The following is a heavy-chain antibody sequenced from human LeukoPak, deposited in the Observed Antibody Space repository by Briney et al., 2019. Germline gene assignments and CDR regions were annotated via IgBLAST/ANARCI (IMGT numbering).Heavy chain of an antibody. CDR2: IYYSGST. Sequence: SETLSLTCTVSGGSISSSSYYWGWIRQPPGKGLEWIGSIYYSGSTYYNPSLKSRVTISVDTSKNQFSLKLSSVTAADTAVYYCARHRVNGVVVPALEDYWGQGTLVTVSS. D-gene: IGHD2-2*01. CDR1: GGSISSSSYY. V-gene: IGHV4-39*01. J-gene: IGHJ4*02. CDR3: ARHRVNGVVVPALEDY.